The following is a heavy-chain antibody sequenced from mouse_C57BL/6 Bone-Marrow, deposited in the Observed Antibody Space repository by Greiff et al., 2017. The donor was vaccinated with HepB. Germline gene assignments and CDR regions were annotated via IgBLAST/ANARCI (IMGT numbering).Heavy chain of an antibody. D-gene: IGHD4-1*01. J-gene: IGHJ2*01. CDR2: INPYNGGT. CDR1: GYTFTDYY. CDR3: ARLGPLFDY. V-gene: IGHV1-19*01. Sequence: EVKLQQSGPVLVKPGASVKMSCKASGYTFTDYYMNWVKQSHGKSLEWIGVINPYNGGTSYNQKFKGKATLTVDKSSSTAYMELNSLTSEDSAVYYCARLGPLFDYWGQGTTLTVSS.